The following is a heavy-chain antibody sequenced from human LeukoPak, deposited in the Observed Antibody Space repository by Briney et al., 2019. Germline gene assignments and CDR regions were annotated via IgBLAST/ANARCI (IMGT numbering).Heavy chain of an antibody. J-gene: IGHJ4*02. CDR1: GFTFSSYS. CDR2: ISSSSSTI. CDR3: GRGADMIVVVPPDY. V-gene: IGHV3-48*01. D-gene: IGHD3-22*01. Sequence: GGSLRLSCAASGFTFSSYSMNWVRQAPGKGLEWVSYISSSSSTIYYADSVKGRFTISRDNAKNSLYLQMNSLRAEDTAVYYCGRGADMIVVVPPDYWGQGTLVTVSS.